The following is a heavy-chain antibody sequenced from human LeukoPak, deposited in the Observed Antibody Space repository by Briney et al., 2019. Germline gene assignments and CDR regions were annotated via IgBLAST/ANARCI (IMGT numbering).Heavy chain of an antibody. CDR2: IYALWNP. CDR1: GGSISSYY. J-gene: IGHJ4*02. CDR3: ARDGYIGSSYFDY. V-gene: IGHV4-4*07. Sequence: SETLSLTCTVSGGSISSYYWIWIRQPAGKGLEWIGRIYALWNPNYNPSLKSRITMSVDTSKNQFSLMLTSVPAADTAVYYCARDGYIGSSYFDYWGQGTLVTVSS. D-gene: IGHD1-26*01.